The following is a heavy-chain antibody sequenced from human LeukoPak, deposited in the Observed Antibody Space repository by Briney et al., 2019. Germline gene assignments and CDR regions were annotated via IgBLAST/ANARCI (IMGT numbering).Heavy chain of an antibody. V-gene: IGHV1-8*01. J-gene: IGHJ5*02. D-gene: IGHD2-21*02. CDR2: MNPNSGNT. Sequence: ASVKVSCKASGYTFPSYDINWVRQATGQGLEWMGWMNPNSGNTGYAQKFQGRVTMTRNTSISTAYMELSSLRSEDTAVYYCARGSYMKVIHIVVVTAIRKGWFDPWGQGTLVTVSS. CDR3: ARGSYMKVIHIVVVTAIRKGWFDP. CDR1: GYTFPSYD.